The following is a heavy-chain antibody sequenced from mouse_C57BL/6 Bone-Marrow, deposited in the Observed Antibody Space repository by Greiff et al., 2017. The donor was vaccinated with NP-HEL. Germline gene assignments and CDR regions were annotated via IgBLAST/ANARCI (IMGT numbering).Heavy chain of an antibody. V-gene: IGHV5-4*03. D-gene: IGHD1-1*01. CDR1: GFTFSSYA. CDR3: ARGYTVY. CDR2: ISDGGSYT. J-gene: IGHJ3*01. Sequence: EVKLMESGGGLVKPGGSLKLSCAASGFTFSSYAMSWVRQTPEKRLEWVATISDGGSYTYYPDNVKGRFTISRDNAKNNLYLQMSHLKSEDTAMYYCARGYTVYWGQGTLVTVSA.